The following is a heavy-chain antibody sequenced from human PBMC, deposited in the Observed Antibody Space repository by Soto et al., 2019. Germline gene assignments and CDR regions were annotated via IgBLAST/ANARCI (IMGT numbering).Heavy chain of an antibody. J-gene: IGHJ4*02. D-gene: IGHD4-17*01. V-gene: IGHV2-5*02. CDR2: IYWDDDT. Sequence: QITLKESGPTLVKPTQTLTLTCTFSGFSLSTSGVGVGWIRQPPGKALEWLALIYWDDDTRNSPSLKSRLIITKDTSKNQVVLTMTNMDPVDTATYYCAHTPTVTGGFDYWGQGTLVTVSS. CDR1: GFSLSTSGVG. CDR3: AHTPTVTGGFDY.